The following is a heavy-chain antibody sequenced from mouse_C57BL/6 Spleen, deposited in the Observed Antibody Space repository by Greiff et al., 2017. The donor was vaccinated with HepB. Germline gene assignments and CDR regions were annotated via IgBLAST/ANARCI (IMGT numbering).Heavy chain of an antibody. V-gene: IGHV1-72*01. J-gene: IGHJ4*01. Sequence: QVQLQQPGAELVKPGASVKLSCKASGYTFTSYWMHWVKQSPGRGLEWIGRIDPNSGGTKYNEKFKSKSTLTVDTPSSTAYMKLRSLTSEDSAVYYCAKDPDSSGYYYAMDYWGQGTSVTVSS. D-gene: IGHD3-2*02. CDR2: IDPNSGGT. CDR1: GYTFTSYW. CDR3: AKDPDSSGYYYAMDY.